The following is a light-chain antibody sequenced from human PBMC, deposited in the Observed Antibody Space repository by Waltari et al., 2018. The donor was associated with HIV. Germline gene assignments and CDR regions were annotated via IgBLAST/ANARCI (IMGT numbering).Light chain of an antibody. CDR2: DFS. CDR1: DIDIGNYNL. J-gene: IGLJ3*02. Sequence: QSALTQPASVSGNPGQSVTITCTGTDIDIGNYNLVSWFQQHPGKAPKLLIYDFSKRPSGVSIRFSGSKSVYFAFLTISGLLTEDESSYYCLTYVSKTSTWQFGGGTYLTV. V-gene: IGLV2-23*02. CDR3: LTYVSKTSTWQ.